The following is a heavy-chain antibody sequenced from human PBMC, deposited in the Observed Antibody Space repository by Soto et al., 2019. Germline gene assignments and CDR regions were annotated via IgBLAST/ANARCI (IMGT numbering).Heavy chain of an antibody. CDR1: GFTFSGSA. CDR2: IRSKANSNAT. CDR3: TSPAGATADAFDI. D-gene: IGHD1-26*01. Sequence: GGPLRLSCAASGFTFSGSAMHWVRQASGNGLEWVGRIRSKANSNATAYAASVKGRFTISRDDSKNTAYLQMNSLKPEDTAVYYCTSPAGATADAFDIWGQGTMVTVSS. V-gene: IGHV3-73*01. J-gene: IGHJ3*02.